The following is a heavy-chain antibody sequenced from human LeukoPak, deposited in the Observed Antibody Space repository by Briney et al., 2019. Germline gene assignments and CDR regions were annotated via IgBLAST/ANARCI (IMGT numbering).Heavy chain of an antibody. CDR3: ARGGTSGGAPDYYYYMDV. CDR1: GFTFSSYE. V-gene: IGHV3-74*03. Sequence: PGGSLRLSCAASGFTFSSYEMNWVCQAPGKGLVWVSRINSDGSITTYADSVKGRFTISRDNAKNTLYVQMNSLRAEDTGVYYCARGGTSGGAPDYYYYMDVWGKGTTVTVSS. J-gene: IGHJ6*03. D-gene: IGHD6-25*01. CDR2: INSDGSIT.